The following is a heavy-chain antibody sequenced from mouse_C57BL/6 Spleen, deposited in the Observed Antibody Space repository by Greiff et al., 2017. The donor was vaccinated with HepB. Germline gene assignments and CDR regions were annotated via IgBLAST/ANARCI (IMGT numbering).Heavy chain of an antibody. V-gene: IGHV5-6*01. D-gene: IGHD3-2*02. CDR1: GFTFSSYG. CDR3: ARHTAQAAWFAY. CDR2: ISSGGSYT. J-gene: IGHJ3*01. Sequence: VQLKESGGDLVKPGGSLKLSCAASGFTFSSYGMSWVRQTPDKRLEWVATISSGGSYTYYPDSVKGRFTISRDNAKNTLYLQMSSLKSEDTAMYYCARHTAQAAWFAYWGQGTLVTVSA.